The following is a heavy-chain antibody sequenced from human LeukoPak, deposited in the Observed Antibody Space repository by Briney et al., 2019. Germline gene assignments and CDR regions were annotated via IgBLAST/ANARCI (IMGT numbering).Heavy chain of an antibody. Sequence: ASVKVSCKASGYTFTSYYMHWVRQAPGQGLEWMGIINPSGGSTSYAQKFQGRVTMTRDTSTSTVYMELSSLRSEDTAVYYCARGRYYGSGSYYNPPGGYYYGMDVWGQGTTVTVSS. CDR2: INPSGGST. V-gene: IGHV1-46*01. CDR1: GYTFTSYY. CDR3: ARGRYYGSGSYYNPPGGYYYGMDV. D-gene: IGHD3-10*01. J-gene: IGHJ6*02.